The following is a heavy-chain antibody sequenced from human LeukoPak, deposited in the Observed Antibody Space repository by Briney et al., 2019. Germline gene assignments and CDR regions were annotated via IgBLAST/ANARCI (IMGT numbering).Heavy chain of an antibody. J-gene: IGHJ4*02. CDR2: IYSGGST. D-gene: IGHD1-7*01. Sequence: GGSLRLSCAASGFTVSSNYMSWVRQAPGKGLEWVSVIYSGGSTYYADSVKGRFTISRDNSKNTLYLQMNSLRAEDTAVYYCATQVTATNPDDYWGQGTLVTVSS. CDR1: GFTVSSNY. V-gene: IGHV3-66*02. CDR3: ATQVTATNPDDY.